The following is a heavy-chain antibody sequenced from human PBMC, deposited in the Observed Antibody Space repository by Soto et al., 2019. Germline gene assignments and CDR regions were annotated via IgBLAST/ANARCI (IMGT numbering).Heavy chain of an antibody. CDR2: ISRSGSSI. D-gene: IGHD2-15*01. J-gene: IGHJ4*02. Sequence: GGSLRLSCAAPGLTFGSFEMNWVRQAPGKGLEWISYISRSGSSIYYADSVKGRFTISRDNAKNSLYLQLNSLRAEDTAVYYCASLLGYCSAVRCPAGYWGQGTLVTVSS. CDR1: GLTFGSFE. CDR3: ASLLGYCSAVRCPAGY. V-gene: IGHV3-48*03.